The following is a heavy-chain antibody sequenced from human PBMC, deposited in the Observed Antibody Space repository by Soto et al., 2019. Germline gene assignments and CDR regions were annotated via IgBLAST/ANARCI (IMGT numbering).Heavy chain of an antibody. CDR1: GFTFSSYS. CDR3: ARDQPGYSYGYGLGY. D-gene: IGHD5-18*01. J-gene: IGHJ4*02. CDR2: ISSSSSYI. V-gene: IGHV3-21*01. Sequence: EVQLVESGGGLVKPGGSLRLSCAASGFTFSSYSMNWVRQAPGKGLEWVSSISSSSSYIYYADSVKGRFTISRDNAKNSLYLQMNCLRAEDTAVYYCARDQPGYSYGYGLGYWGQGPLVTVSS.